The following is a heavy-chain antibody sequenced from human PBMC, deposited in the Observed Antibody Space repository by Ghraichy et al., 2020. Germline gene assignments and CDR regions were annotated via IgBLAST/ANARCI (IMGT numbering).Heavy chain of an antibody. CDR2: IFSNDEK. J-gene: IGHJ4*02. V-gene: IGHV2-26*04. CDR3: AWIFTENTPELRFLGYYFDY. CDR1: GFSLSNARMG. Sequence: SGPTQVKPTETLTLTCTVSGFSLSNARMGVSWIRQPPGKALEWLAHIFSNDEKSYSTSLKSRLTISKDTSKSQVVLTMTNMDPVDTATYYCAWIFTENTPELRFLGYYFDYWGQGTLVTVSS. D-gene: IGHD3-3*01.